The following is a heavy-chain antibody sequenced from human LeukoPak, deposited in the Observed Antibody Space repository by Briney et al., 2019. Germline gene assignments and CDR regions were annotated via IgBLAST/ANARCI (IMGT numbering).Heavy chain of an antibody. CDR2: ISSSGSTI. V-gene: IGHV3-11*04. CDR1: GFTFSDYY. CDR3: ARCSPNSGWAEGYFDY. J-gene: IGHJ4*02. D-gene: IGHD6-19*01. Sequence: GGSLRLSCAASGFTFSDYYMSWIRQAPGKGLEWVSYISSSGSTIYYADSVKGRFTISRDNSKNTLYLQMNSLRAEDTAVYYCARCSPNSGWAEGYFDYWGQGTLVTVSS.